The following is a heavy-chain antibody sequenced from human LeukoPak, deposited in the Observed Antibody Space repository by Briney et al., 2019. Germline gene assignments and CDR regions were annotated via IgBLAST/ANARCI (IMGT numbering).Heavy chain of an antibody. CDR2: IYPGDSDT. CDR1: GYSFMTYW. J-gene: IGHJ3*02. CDR3: ARLSMIDTFDI. D-gene: IGHD3-22*01. V-gene: IGHV5-51*01. Sequence: GESLQISCQASGYSFMTYWIGWVRQMPGKGLEWMAIIYPGDSDTKYSPSFQDQVTISADKSINTAYLHWRSLKASDTAMYYCARLSMIDTFDIWGLGTVVTVSS.